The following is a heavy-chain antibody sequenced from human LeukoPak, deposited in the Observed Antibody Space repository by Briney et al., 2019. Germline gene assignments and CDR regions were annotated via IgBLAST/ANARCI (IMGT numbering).Heavy chain of an antibody. J-gene: IGHJ4*02. Sequence: GRSLRLSCAASGFTFSSYAMHWVRQAPGKGLEWVAVISYDGSNKYYADSVKGRFTISRDNSKNTLYLQMNSLRAEDTAVYYCARGGQRWFGELIPCQLFDYWGQGTLVTVSS. CDR1: GFTFSSYA. V-gene: IGHV3-30-3*01. D-gene: IGHD3-10*01. CDR2: ISYDGSNK. CDR3: ARGGQRWFGELIPCQLFDY.